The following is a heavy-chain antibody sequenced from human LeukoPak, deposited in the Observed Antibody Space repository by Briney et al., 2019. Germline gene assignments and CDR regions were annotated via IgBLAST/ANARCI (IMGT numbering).Heavy chain of an antibody. CDR3: AREDGNWNDLDY. Sequence: PGGSLTLSCAASGFTFKSYEMNWVRQAPGKGLEWVSYISSSGTTIYYADSVKGRFAISRDNAKNSLYLQMNSLRAEDTAIYYCAREDGNWNDLDYWGQGTLVTVSS. CDR2: ISSSGTTI. J-gene: IGHJ4*02. V-gene: IGHV3-48*03. D-gene: IGHD1-1*01. CDR1: GFTFKSYE.